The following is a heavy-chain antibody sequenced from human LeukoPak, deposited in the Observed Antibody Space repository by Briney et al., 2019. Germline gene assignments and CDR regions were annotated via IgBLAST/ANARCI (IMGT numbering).Heavy chain of an antibody. D-gene: IGHD3-22*01. CDR1: GFTFSSYG. Sequence: GGSLRLSCAASGFTFSSYGMHWVRQAPGKGLEWVAFIRYDGSNKYYADSVKGRFTISRDNSKNTLYLQMNSLRAEDTAVYYCAKDGPPPDYYDSSGYYCGYWGQGTLVTVSS. J-gene: IGHJ4*02. CDR3: AKDGPPPDYYDSSGYYCGY. V-gene: IGHV3-30*02. CDR2: IRYDGSNK.